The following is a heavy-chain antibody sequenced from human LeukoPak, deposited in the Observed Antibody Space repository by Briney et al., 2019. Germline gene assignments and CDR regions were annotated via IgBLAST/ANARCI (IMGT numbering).Heavy chain of an antibody. Sequence: PGGSLRLSCAASGFDFHNYVIHWVRQAPGKGLEWVAVISYDVNIKYHADSVKGRFTISRDRSSKTVYLQMNSLRTEDTAVYYCAAGLEWLSHPYYYYGMGVWGQGTTVTVSS. J-gene: IGHJ6*02. D-gene: IGHD3-3*01. CDR2: ISYDVNIK. V-gene: IGHV3-30-3*01. CDR1: GFDFHNYV. CDR3: AAGLEWLSHPYYYYGMGV.